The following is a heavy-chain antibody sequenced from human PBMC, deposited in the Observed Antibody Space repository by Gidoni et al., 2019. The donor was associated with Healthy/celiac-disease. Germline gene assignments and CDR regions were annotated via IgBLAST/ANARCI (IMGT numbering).Heavy chain of an antibody. CDR3: ARINVWWFDY. J-gene: IGHJ4*02. D-gene: IGHD2-15*01. V-gene: IGHV4-39*01. Sequence: QLQLQESGPGLGKHAEPLALTWTVPGGAISSSSSYWGWLRQPPGKGLEWIGSVSYRGSAYYIPSLKSRVTISVDTSPTQFSLKLRSVTAADTAVYYCARINVWWFDYWRQGTLVTVSS. CDR1: GGAISSSSSY. CDR2: VSYRGSA.